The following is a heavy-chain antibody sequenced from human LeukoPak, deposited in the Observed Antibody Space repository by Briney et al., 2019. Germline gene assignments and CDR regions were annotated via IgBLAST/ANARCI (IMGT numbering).Heavy chain of an antibody. Sequence: GGSLRLSCAASGFTVSSNYMSWVRQAPGKGLEWVSSISSGSTYIYYADSVKGRFTISRDNAKNSLYLQMNSLRAEDTAVYYCVRDGQSTSYDYWGQGTLVTVSS. CDR1: GFTVSSNY. J-gene: IGHJ4*02. D-gene: IGHD6-6*01. CDR2: ISSGSTYI. CDR3: VRDGQSTSYDY. V-gene: IGHV3-21*01.